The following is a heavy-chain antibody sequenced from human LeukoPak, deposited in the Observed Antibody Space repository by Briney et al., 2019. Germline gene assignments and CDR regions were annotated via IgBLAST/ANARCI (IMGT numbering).Heavy chain of an antibody. Sequence: PGGSLRLSCAASGFSFGSFGIHWVRQAPGKGLEWVAVISHEGGFQSYAESVKGRFTISRDNSKNMVFLQMNSLTSEDTAVYYCASLGGGFFGEFFQRPSDYWGQGTLVTVSS. CDR2: ISHEGGFQ. D-gene: IGHD3-10*01. V-gene: IGHV3-30*03. CDR1: GFSFGSFG. CDR3: ASLGGGFFGEFFQRPSDY. J-gene: IGHJ4*01.